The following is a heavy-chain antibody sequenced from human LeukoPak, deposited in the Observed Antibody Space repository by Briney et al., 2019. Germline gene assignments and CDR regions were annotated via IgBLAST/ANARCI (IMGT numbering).Heavy chain of an antibody. J-gene: IGHJ6*03. Sequence: SSETLSLTCTVSGGSISSNSYYWGWIRQPPGKGLEWIASFYYRGTTYSNPSLKSRVTISLDTSKNQFSLKLSSVTAADTAVYYCARGAYSSTGGGYYYYYMDVWGKGTTVTVSS. CDR3: ARGAYSSTGGGYYYYYMDV. D-gene: IGHD2-2*01. CDR1: GGSISSNSYY. V-gene: IGHV4-39*07. CDR2: FYYRGTT.